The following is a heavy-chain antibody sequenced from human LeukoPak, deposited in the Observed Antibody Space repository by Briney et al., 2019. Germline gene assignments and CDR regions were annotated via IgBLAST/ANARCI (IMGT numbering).Heavy chain of an antibody. V-gene: IGHV3-30-3*01. CDR3: AKSLLTTASGTGRAFDI. Sequence: GGSLRLSCAASGFTFSSYAMHWVRQAPGKGLEWVAVISYDGSNKYYADSVKGRFTISRDNSKNMLYLQMDSLRAEDTAKYYCAKSLLTTASGTGRAFDIWGQGTMVTVSA. D-gene: IGHD1-26*01. CDR1: GFTFSSYA. J-gene: IGHJ3*02. CDR2: ISYDGSNK.